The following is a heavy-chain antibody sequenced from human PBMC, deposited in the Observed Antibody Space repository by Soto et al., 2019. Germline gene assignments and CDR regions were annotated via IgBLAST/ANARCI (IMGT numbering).Heavy chain of an antibody. V-gene: IGHV3-21*01. D-gene: IGHD5-18*01. J-gene: IGHJ4*02. CDR3: ARDKDTTMQLSDY. Sequence: GGSLRLSCAASGFTFSSYSMNWVRQAPGKGLEWVSSISSSSSYIYYADSVKGRFTVSRDNAKNSLYLQMNSLRAEDTAVYYCARDKDTTMQLSDYWGQGTLVTVSS. CDR1: GFTFSSYS. CDR2: ISSSSSYI.